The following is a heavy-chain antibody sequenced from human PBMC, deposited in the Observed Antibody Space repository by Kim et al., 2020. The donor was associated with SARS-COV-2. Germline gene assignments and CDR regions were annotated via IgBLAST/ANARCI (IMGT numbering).Heavy chain of an antibody. D-gene: IGHD3-22*01. CDR2: IYYSGTT. Sequence: SETLSLTCTVSGCSVSSGNYYWSWIRQPPGKGLEWIGYIYYSGTTNYSPSLKSRVTMSMDTSKNQFSLKLSSVTAADTAVYYCERDHDSTGSRGTSAFDIWGQGTMVTVSS. CDR1: GCSVSSGNYY. CDR3: ERDHDSTGSRGTSAFDI. V-gene: IGHV4-61*01. J-gene: IGHJ3*02.